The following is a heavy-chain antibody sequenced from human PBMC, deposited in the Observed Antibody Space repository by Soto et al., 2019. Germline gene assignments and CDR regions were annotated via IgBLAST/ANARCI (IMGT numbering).Heavy chain of an antibody. Sequence: SETLSLTCAVSGDSISSSTYYWGWIRQPPGKGLEWIGSLYYGGTTYYNPSLKSRVTISVDTSKNQFSLKLSSVTAADTAVYYCTTDLWRIAVVVGSTGYFNPWGQGTPVTVSS. V-gene: IGHV4-39*03. CDR2: LYYGGTT. J-gene: IGHJ5*02. D-gene: IGHD2-21*01. CDR1: GDSISSSTYY. CDR3: TTDLWRIAVVVGSTGYFNP.